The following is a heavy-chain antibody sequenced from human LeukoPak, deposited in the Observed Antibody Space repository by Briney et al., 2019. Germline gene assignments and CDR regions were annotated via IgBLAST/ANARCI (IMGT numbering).Heavy chain of an antibody. D-gene: IGHD5-12*01. J-gene: IGHJ6*03. CDR1: GFTFSSHR. CDR2: ISGSSDDI. CDR3: AKEWLRFEYYYMDV. Sequence: PGGSLRLSCAASGFTFSSHRMNWVRQAPGKGLEWVADISGSSDDIHYADSVTGRFTISRDNAKNSVYLQMNSLRAEDTAVYYCAKEWLRFEYYYMDVWGKGTTVTISS. V-gene: IGHV3-48*01.